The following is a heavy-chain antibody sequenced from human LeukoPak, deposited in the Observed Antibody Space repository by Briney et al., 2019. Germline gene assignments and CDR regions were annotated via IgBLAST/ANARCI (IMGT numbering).Heavy chain of an antibody. D-gene: IGHD6-13*01. Sequence: GGSLRLSCAASGFTFSTYAMSWVRQAPGKGLEWVSGISRGTTYYADSVKGRFTISRDNSKNTLYLQMNSLRAEDTAVYYCANAYSTSWNGLDYWGQGTLVTVSS. V-gene: IGHV3-23*01. CDR1: GFTFSTYA. CDR3: ANAYSTSWNGLDY. J-gene: IGHJ4*02. CDR2: ISRGTT.